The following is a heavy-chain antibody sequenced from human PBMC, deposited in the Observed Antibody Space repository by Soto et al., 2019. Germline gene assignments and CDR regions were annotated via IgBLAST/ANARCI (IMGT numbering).Heavy chain of an antibody. CDR1: EYSFTSYY. CDR3: AATRGYSPPFDS. CDR2: IDPSGDNT. D-gene: IGHD3-22*01. V-gene: IGHV1-46*01. Sequence: QVQLVQSGAEVKKPGASAKVSCKASEYSFTSYYMHWVRRAPGQGLEWMGMIDPSGDNTGYPQKCQGRVTMTSDTPTSTAYMELSSLRSEDTAMYYCAATRGYSPPFDSWGQGTRVTV. J-gene: IGHJ4*02.